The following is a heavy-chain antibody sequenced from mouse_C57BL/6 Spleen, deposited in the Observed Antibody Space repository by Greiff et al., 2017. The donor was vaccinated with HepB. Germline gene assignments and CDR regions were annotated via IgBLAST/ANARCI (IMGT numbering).Heavy chain of an antibody. CDR3: ARLGVVAPYFDY. Sequence: VQLQQPGAELVKPGASVKLSCKASGYTFTSYWMHWVKQRPGQGLEWIGMIHPNSGSTNYNEKFKSKATLTVDKSSSTAYMQLSSLTSEDSAVYCCARLGVVAPYFDYWGQGTTLTVSS. V-gene: IGHV1-64*01. CDR1: GYTFTSYW. D-gene: IGHD1-1*01. J-gene: IGHJ2*01. CDR2: IHPNSGST.